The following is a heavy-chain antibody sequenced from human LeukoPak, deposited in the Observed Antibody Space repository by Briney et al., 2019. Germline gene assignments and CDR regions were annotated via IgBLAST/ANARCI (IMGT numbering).Heavy chain of an antibody. CDR2: IIPIFGTA. CDR3: ARGWVGLRFLEWLLDY. CDR1: GGTFSSYA. J-gene: IGHJ4*02. Sequence: GASVKVSCKASGGTFSSYAISWVRQAPGQGLEWMGGIIPIFGTANYAQKFQGRVTITTDESTSTAYMELSSLRSEDTAVYYCARGWVGLRFLEWLLDYWGQGTPVTVSS. V-gene: IGHV1-69*05. D-gene: IGHD3-3*01.